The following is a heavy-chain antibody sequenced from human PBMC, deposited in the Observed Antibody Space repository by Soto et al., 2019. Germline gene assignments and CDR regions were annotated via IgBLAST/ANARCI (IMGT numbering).Heavy chain of an antibody. CDR1: GLSVSSNGSR. J-gene: IGHJ4*02. D-gene: IGHD5-18*01. CDR2: FYWDDDK. V-gene: IGHV2-5*02. CDR3: VQGALGSYGHEYFDY. Sequence: SGPTLGNPTQTLTLTCSLSGLSVSSNGSRGAWIRQPPGTSLEWLALFYWDDDKKYNPSLKSRLTITKDTSENQVVLTLTDVDPADTATCCCVQGALGSYGHEYFDYWGQGTLVTVSS.